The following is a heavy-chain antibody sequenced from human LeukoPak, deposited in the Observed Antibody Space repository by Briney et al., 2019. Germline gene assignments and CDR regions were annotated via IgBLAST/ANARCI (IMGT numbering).Heavy chain of an antibody. D-gene: IGHD3-22*01. J-gene: IGHJ4*02. CDR3: AKDQGHYDSSGGAFDY. V-gene: IGHV3-23*01. CDR2: ISGSGSGT. Sequence: GGSLRLSCAASGFTFSTFAMSWVRQAPGKGLEWVSAISGSGSGTDYADSVKGRFTISRDNSKNTLYLQMNSLRAEDTAVYYCAKDQGHYDSSGGAFDYWGQGTLVTVSS. CDR1: GFTFSTFA.